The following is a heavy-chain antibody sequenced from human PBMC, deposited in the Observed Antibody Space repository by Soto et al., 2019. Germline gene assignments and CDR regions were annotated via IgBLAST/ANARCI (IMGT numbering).Heavy chain of an antibody. V-gene: IGHV2-70*11. D-gene: IGHD2-2*01. J-gene: IGHJ6*03. CDR3: ARIPVVPAAKPYYYYYYMDV. CDR1: GFSLSTSRMC. CDR2: IDWDDDK. Sequence: SGPTLVNPTQTLTLTCTFSGFSLSTSRMCVSWIRQPPGKALEWLARIDWDDDKYYSTSLKTRLTISKDTSKNQVVLTMTNMDPVDTATYYCARIPVVPAAKPYYYYYYMDVWGKGTTVTVSS.